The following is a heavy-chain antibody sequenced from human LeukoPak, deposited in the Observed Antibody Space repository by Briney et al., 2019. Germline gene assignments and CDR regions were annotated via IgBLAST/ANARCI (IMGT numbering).Heavy chain of an antibody. D-gene: IGHD1-26*01. V-gene: IGHV3-30*18. J-gene: IGHJ4*02. CDR3: AKDVSGSYRGVDY. Sequence: GGSLRLSCAASGFTFSSYGMHRVRQAPGKGLEWVAVISYDGSNKYYADSVKGRFTISRDNSKNTLYLQMNSLRAEDTAVYYCAKDVSGSYRGVDYWGQGTLVTVSS. CDR2: ISYDGSNK. CDR1: GFTFSSYG.